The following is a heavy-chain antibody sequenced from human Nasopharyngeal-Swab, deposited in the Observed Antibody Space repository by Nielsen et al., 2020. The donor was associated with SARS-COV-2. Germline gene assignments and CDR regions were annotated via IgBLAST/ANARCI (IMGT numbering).Heavy chain of an antibody. CDR2: IGTAGDT. D-gene: IGHD2-15*01. V-gene: IGHV3-13*01. CDR1: GFTFSSYD. Sequence: GEFLKISCAASGFTFSSYDMHWVRQATGKGLEWVSAIGTAGDTYYPGSVKGRFTISRENAKNSLYLQMNSLRAGDTAVYYCARERTDCSGGSCYSYGMDVWGQGTTVTVSS. CDR3: ARERTDCSGGSCYSYGMDV. J-gene: IGHJ6*02.